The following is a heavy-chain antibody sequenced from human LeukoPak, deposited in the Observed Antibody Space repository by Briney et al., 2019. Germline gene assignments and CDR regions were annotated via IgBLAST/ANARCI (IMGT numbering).Heavy chain of an antibody. CDR3: ARELGDFGFDY. J-gene: IGHJ4*02. Sequence: GGSLRLSCAASGFSFSNSWMTWVRQAPGKGLEWVAVISYDGSNKYYADSVKGRFTISRDNSKNTLYLQMNSLRAEDTAVYYCARELGDFGFDYWGQGTLVTVSS. CDR1: GFSFSNSW. D-gene: IGHD2-21*02. CDR2: ISYDGSNK. V-gene: IGHV3-30-3*01.